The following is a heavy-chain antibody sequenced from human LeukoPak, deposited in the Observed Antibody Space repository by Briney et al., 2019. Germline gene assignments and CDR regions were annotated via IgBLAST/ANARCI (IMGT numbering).Heavy chain of an antibody. J-gene: IGHJ5*02. CDR1: DYTFTSYG. CDR3: ARGDGVAAAGTNWFEP. Sequence: GASVKVSCKASDYTFTSYGISWVRQAPGQGLEWMGWISAYNGNTNYAQKLQGRVTMTTDTSTSTAYMELRSLRSDDTAVYYCARGDGVAAAGTNWFEPWGQGTLVTVST. CDR2: ISAYNGNT. V-gene: IGHV1-18*01. D-gene: IGHD6-13*01.